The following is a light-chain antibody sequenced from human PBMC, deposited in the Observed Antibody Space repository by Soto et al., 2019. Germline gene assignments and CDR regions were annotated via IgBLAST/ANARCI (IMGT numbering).Light chain of an antibody. J-gene: IGLJ3*02. V-gene: IGLV2-23*01. CDR3: CSYTGST. Sequence: QSVLTQPASVSGSPGESITISCTGTSGDAGSYNPVSWYQQNPGKAPKLMIYEGSKRPSGVSNRFSGSKSGNTASLTISGLQAEDEADYYCCSYTGSTFGGGTKLTVL. CDR1: SGDAGSYNP. CDR2: EGS.